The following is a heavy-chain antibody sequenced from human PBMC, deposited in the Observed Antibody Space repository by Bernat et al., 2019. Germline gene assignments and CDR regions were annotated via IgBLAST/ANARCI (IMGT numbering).Heavy chain of an antibody. Sequence: VQLLESGGDLVQPGGSLRLSCAASVFTFSNTATSWVRQAPGKGLEWVSIIRAGGDTTYYADSVKGRFTISSDNSKNTLSLRIHTLRAEDTDVYDCDRRGVTSGWPHQFDYWGQGTLVTVSS. CDR2: IRAGGDTT. CDR3: DRRGVTSGWPHQFDY. CDR1: VFTFSNTA. V-gene: IGHV3-23*01. D-gene: IGHD6-19*01. J-gene: IGHJ4*02.